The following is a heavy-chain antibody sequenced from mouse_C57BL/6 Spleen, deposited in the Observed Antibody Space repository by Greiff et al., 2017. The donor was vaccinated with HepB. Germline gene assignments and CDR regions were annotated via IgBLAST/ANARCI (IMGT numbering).Heavy chain of an antibody. D-gene: IGHD1-1*01. J-gene: IGHJ2*01. CDR1: GFTFSSYA. CDR3: ARDPLYYGSSLFDY. CDR2: ISDGGSYT. Sequence: EVMLVESGGGLVKPGGSLKLSCAASGFTFSSYAMSWVRQTPEKRLEWVATISDGGSYTYYPDNVKGRFTISRDNAKNNLYLQMSHLKSEDTAMYYCARDPLYYGSSLFDYWGQGTTLTVSS. V-gene: IGHV5-4*01.